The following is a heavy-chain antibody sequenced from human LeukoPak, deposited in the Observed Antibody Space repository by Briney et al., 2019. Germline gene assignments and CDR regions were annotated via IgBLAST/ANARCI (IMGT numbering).Heavy chain of an antibody. J-gene: IGHJ4*02. CDR2: INPNSGGT. CDR1: GYTFTGYY. V-gene: IGHV1-2*06. Sequence: ASVKVSCKASGYTFTGYYMHWVRQAPGQGLEWMGRINPNSGGTNYAQKFQGRVTMTSDTSISTAYMELSRLRSDDTAVYYCARSRAYYYDSSGYYYDYWGQGTLVTVSS. D-gene: IGHD3-22*01. CDR3: ARSRAYYYDSSGYYYDY.